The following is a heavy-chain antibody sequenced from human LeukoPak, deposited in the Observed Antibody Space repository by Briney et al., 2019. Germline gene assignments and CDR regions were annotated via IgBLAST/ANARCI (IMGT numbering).Heavy chain of an antibody. Sequence: ASVKVSCKASGYTFTSYDINWVRQATGQGLEWMGWMNPNSGNTGHAQKFQGRVTITRNTSISTAYMELSSLRSEDTAVYYCARSQYSSRGRALDYWGQGTLVTVSS. CDR3: ARSQYSSRGRALDY. J-gene: IGHJ4*02. CDR1: GYTFTSYD. V-gene: IGHV1-8*03. CDR2: MNPNSGNT. D-gene: IGHD6-6*01.